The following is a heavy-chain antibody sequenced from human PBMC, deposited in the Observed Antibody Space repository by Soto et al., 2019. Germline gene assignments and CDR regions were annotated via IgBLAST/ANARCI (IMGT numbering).Heavy chain of an antibody. D-gene: IGHD5-18*01. J-gene: IGHJ6*02. Sequence: PGGSLRLSCAASGFTFSSYGMHWGRQAPGKGLEWVAVISYDGRNKYYADSVKGRFTISGDNSKNTLYLQVNSLRAEDTAVYYCAKVVFLGYSYGRYYGMDVWGPGTPVAVYS. CDR1: GFTFSSYG. V-gene: IGHV3-30*18. CDR2: ISYDGRNK. CDR3: AKVVFLGYSYGRYYGMDV.